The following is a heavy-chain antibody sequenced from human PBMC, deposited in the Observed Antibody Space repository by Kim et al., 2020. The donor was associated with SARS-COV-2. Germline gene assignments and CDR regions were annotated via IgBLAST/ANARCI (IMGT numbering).Heavy chain of an antibody. D-gene: IGHD3-9*01. J-gene: IGHJ4*02. CDR2: INPNSGGT. V-gene: IGHV1-2*04. Sequence: ASVKVSCKASGYTFTGYYMHWVRQAPGQGLEWMGWINPNSGGTNYAQKFQGWVTMTRDTSISKAYMELSRLRSDDTAVYYCARGDILTGYYVVFDYWGQGTLVTVSS. CDR1: GYTFTGYY. CDR3: ARGDILTGYYVVFDY.